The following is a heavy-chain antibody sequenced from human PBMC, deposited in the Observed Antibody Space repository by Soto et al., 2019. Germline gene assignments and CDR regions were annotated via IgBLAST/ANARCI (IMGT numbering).Heavy chain of an antibody. CDR3: ATYLQLVVPGDYYGMDV. J-gene: IGHJ6*02. V-gene: IGHV1-24*01. CDR2: FDPEDGET. CDR1: GYTLTELS. Sequence: QVQLVQSGAEVKKPGASVKVSCKVYGYTLTELSMHWVRQAPGKGLEWMGGFDPEDGETIYAQKFQGRVTMSEDTSTDTAYMELSRLRSEDTAVYYCATYLQLVVPGDYYGMDVCGQGTTVNVSS. D-gene: IGHD6-6*01.